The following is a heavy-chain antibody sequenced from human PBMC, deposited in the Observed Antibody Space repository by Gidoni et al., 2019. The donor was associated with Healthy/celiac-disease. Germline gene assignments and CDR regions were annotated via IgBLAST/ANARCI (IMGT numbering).Heavy chain of an antibody. CDR1: GFTFSSYG. CDR3: ARDNAWPPYYYMDV. D-gene: IGHD5-12*01. CDR2: IWYDGNNK. V-gene: IGHV3-33*01. J-gene: IGHJ6*03. Sequence: QVQLVESGGGVVQPGRSLRLSCAASGFTFSSYGMHWVRQAPGKGLGWVAVIWYDGNNKYYADSVKGRFTISRDNSKNTLYLQMNSLRAEDTAVYYCARDNAWPPYYYMDVWGKGTTVTVSS.